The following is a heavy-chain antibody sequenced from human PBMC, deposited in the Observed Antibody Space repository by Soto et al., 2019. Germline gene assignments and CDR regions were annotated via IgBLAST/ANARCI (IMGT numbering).Heavy chain of an antibody. D-gene: IGHD4-17*01. J-gene: IGHJ5*02. CDR3: AIGDYHLFSWFDP. Sequence: ASVKVSCKASGYTFTSYAMLWVRQAPGQRLEWMGWINAGNGNTKYSQKFQGRVTITRDTSASTAYMELSSLRSEDTAVYYCAIGDYHLFSWFDPWGQGTLVTVSS. V-gene: IGHV1-3*01. CDR1: GYTFTSYA. CDR2: INAGNGNT.